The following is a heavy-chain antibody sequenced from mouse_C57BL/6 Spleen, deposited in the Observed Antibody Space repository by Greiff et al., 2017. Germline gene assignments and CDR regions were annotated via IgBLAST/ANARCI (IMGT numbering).Heavy chain of an antibody. Sequence: DVQLVESGPGLVKPSQSLSLTCSVTGYSITSGYYWNWIRQFPGNKLEWMGYISYDGSNNYNPSLKNRISITRDTSKNQFFLKLNSVTTEDTATYYCAREGLRLDYWGQGTTLTVSS. CDR1: GYSITSGYY. CDR2: ISYDGSN. D-gene: IGHD2-4*01. V-gene: IGHV3-6*01. J-gene: IGHJ2*01. CDR3: AREGLRLDY.